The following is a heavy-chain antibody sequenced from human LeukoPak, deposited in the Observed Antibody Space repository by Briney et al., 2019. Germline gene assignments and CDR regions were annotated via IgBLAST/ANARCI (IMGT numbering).Heavy chain of an antibody. J-gene: IGHJ1*01. D-gene: IGHD6-13*01. CDR2: IYHSGST. Sequence: PSETLSLTCTVSGYSISSGYYWGWIRQPPGKGLEWIGSIYHSGSTYYNPSLKSRVTISVDTSKNQFSLKLSSVTAADTAVYYCARRSYSSSWYRGGYFQHWGQGTLVTVSS. CDR3: ARRSYSSSWYRGGYFQH. V-gene: IGHV4-38-2*02. CDR1: GYSISSGYY.